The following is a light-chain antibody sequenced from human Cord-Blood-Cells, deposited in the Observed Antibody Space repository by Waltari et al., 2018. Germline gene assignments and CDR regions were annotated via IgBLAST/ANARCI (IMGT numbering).Light chain of an antibody. V-gene: IGLV2-14*01. CDR2: EVS. Sequence: SALTHPASVSGSPGQSITISCTGTSSAVGGYNYAPWYQQHPGKAPKLMIYEVSNRPSGVSNRFSGSKSGNTASLTISGLQAEDEADYYCSSYTSSSTRVFGTGTKVTVL. CDR3: SSYTSSSTRV. J-gene: IGLJ1*01. CDR1: SSAVGGYNY.